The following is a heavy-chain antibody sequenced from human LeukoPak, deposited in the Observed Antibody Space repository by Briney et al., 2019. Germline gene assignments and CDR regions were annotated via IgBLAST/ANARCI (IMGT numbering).Heavy chain of an antibody. CDR1: GGSISSYY. D-gene: IGHD6-13*01. V-gene: IGHV4-59*08. CDR3: ASSSWYGKLDY. Sequence: PSETLSLTCTVSGGSISSYYWSWIREPPGKGLEWIGYIYYSGSTNYNPSLKSRVTISVDTSKNQFSLKLSSVTAADTAVYYCASSSWYGKLDYWGQGTLVTVSS. CDR2: IYYSGST. J-gene: IGHJ4*02.